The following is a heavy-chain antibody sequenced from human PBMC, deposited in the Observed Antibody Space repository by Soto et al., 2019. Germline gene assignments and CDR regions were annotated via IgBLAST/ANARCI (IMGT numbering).Heavy chain of an antibody. CDR2: ISASGGST. D-gene: IGHD4-17*01. CDR3: AKPTSVTTTYSYHGIEV. J-gene: IGHJ6*02. V-gene: IGHV3-23*01. CDR1: AFTFNNYA. Sequence: PGGSLRLSCAASAFTFNNYAMSCVRHSPGKGLEWVSTISASGGSTSYADPVRGRFTISRDNSKNTLYLHMNSLRTEDTAVYYCAKPTSVTTTYSYHGIEVWGQGTTVTVSS.